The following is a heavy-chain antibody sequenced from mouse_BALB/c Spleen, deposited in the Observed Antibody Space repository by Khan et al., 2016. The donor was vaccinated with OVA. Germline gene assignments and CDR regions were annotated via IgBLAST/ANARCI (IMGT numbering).Heavy chain of an antibody. CDR2: IWGGGST. J-gene: IGHJ4*01. V-gene: IGHV2-6-5*01. CDR1: GFSLSDYG. Sequence: QVQLKESGPGLVAPSQNLSITCTVSGFSLSDYGVSWIRQPPGKGLEWLGVIWGGGSTYYNSVLKSSLSISKDNSKSQVFLKMRSLQSDDTDMFYCAKGVWSYYYTLDYWGQGISVTVSS. CDR3: AKGVWSYYYTLDY.